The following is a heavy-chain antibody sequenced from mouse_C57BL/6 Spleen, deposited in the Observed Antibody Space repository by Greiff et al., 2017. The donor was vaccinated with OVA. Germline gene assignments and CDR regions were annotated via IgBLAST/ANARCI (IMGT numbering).Heavy chain of an antibody. CDR1: GYTFTDYY. J-gene: IGHJ4*01. CDR2: IDPGSGNT. V-gene: IGHV1-76*01. CDR3: ARRGDGPLYAMDY. Sequence: QVQLQQSGAELVRPGASVKLSCKASGYTFTDYYINWVKQRPGQGLEWIARIDPGSGNTYYNEKLKGKATLTAEKSSSTAYMQLSSLTSEDSAVYFCARRGDGPLYAMDYWGQGTSVTVSS. D-gene: IGHD2-3*01.